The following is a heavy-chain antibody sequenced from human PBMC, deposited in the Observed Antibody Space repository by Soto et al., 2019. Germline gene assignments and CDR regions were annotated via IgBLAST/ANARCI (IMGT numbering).Heavy chain of an antibody. D-gene: IGHD3-10*01. CDR1: GYTFTSYD. CDR3: ARDSSWFGRYGMDV. V-gene: IGHV1-8*01. CDR2: MNPNSGNT. Sequence: ASVKVSCKASGYTFTSYDINWARQATGQGLEWMGWMNPNSGNTGYAQKLQGRVTMTTDTSTSTAYMELRSLRSDDTAVYYCARDSSWFGRYGMDVWGQGTTVTVSS. J-gene: IGHJ6*02.